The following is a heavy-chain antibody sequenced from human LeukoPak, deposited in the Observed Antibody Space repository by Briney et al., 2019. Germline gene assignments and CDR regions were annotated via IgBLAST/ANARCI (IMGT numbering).Heavy chain of an antibody. D-gene: IGHD6-19*01. CDR1: GFTFSSYA. Sequence: GGSLRLSCAASGFTFSSYAMSWVRQAPGKGLEWVSAISGSGGSTYYADSVKGRFTISRDNSKNTLYQQMNSLRAEDTAVYYCAKDSAVAPYYFDYWGQGTLVTASS. J-gene: IGHJ4*02. V-gene: IGHV3-23*01. CDR2: ISGSGGST. CDR3: AKDSAVAPYYFDY.